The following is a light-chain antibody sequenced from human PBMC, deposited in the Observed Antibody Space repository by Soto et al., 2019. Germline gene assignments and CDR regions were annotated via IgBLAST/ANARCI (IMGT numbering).Light chain of an antibody. Sequence: EIVLSQSPGTLSLSPGERATLSCRASQSVSSSFFAWSQQRPGQAPRLLIYGASSRATGIPDRFSGSGSGTDFTLTISRLEPEDFAVYYCQQYGSSPPTFGRGTKVEVK. CDR3: QQYGSSPPT. J-gene: IGKJ1*01. CDR1: QSVSSSF. CDR2: GAS. V-gene: IGKV3-20*01.